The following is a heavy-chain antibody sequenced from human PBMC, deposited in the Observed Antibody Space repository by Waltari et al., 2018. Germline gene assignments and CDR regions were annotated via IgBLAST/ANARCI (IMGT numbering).Heavy chain of an antibody. CDR1: GDSISGNYW. CDR2: IHGSGRS. V-gene: IGHV4-4*02. CDR3: ARDRGRGLFLDS. Sequence: QVQLQESGPGLVKPSGTLSVTCAVSGDSISGNYWWSWVRQSPGKGLEWIGQIHGSGRSNYNPSLESRVTVSIDTSNNHFSLKVTSVTAADTAVYFCARDRGRGLFLDSWGQGTLVTVSP. D-gene: IGHD2-15*01. J-gene: IGHJ4*02.